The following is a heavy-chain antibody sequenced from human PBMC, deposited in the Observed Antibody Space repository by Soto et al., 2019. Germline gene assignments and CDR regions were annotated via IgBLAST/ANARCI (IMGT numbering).Heavy chain of an antibody. D-gene: IGHD3-22*01. V-gene: IGHV1-18*01. CDR2: ISAYNGNT. J-gene: IGHJ4*02. Sequence: QVQLVQSGAEVKKPGASVKVSCKASGYTFTSYGISWVRQAPGQGLEWMGRISAYNGNTNYAQKLQGRVTMTTDTSTSSAYMELRSLRYDATSVYYCARDSVTYYYDSSGYPPDYWGQGTLVTVSS. CDR1: GYTFTSYG. CDR3: ARDSVTYYYDSSGYPPDY.